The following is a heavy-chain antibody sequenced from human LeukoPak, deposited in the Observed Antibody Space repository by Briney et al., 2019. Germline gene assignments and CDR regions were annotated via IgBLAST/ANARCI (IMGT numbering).Heavy chain of an antibody. CDR3: ARESGATTLDY. CDR1: GYTFTSYY. Sequence: GASVKVSCKASGYTFTSYYMHWVRQAPGQGLEWMGIINPSGGSTSYAQKFQGRVTMTRDTSTSTVYMELSSPRSEDTAVYYCARESGATTLDYWGQGTLVTVSS. J-gene: IGHJ4*02. CDR2: INPSGGST. D-gene: IGHD5-12*01. V-gene: IGHV1-46*01.